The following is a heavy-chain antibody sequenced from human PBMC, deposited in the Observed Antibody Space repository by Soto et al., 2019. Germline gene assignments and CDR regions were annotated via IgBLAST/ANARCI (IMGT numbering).Heavy chain of an antibody. CDR2: ISAYNGNT. Sequence: QVQLVQSGAEVKKPGASVKVSCKASGYTLTSYGISWVRQAPGQGLEWMGWISAYNGNTNYAQKLQGRVTMTTDTSTSTAYMELRSLRSDDTAVYYCARDSDEGGYYYYYYMDVWSKGTTVTVSS. J-gene: IGHJ6*03. CDR3: ARDSDEGGYYYYYYMDV. V-gene: IGHV1-18*01. CDR1: GYTLTSYG.